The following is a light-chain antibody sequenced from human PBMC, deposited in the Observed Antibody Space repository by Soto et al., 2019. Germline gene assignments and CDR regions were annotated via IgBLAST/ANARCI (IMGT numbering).Light chain of an antibody. CDR3: QERSNWPRGT. V-gene: IGKV3-11*01. Sequence: EMVLTQSPATLSLSPGERATLSCRASQSVSSYLAWYQQKPGQDPRLLIYDASNRASDIPARFSGSGSGTDFTLTISRLEPEDFAVHYWQERSNWPRGTFGQGTKLEIK. J-gene: IGKJ2*02. CDR2: DAS. CDR1: QSVSSY.